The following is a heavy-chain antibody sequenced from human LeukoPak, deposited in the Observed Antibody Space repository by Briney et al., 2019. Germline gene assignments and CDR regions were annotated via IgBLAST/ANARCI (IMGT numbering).Heavy chain of an antibody. V-gene: IGHV3-23*01. Sequence: PGGSLRLSCAASGFTFSNYAMTWVRQAPGKGLEWVSTISGSGSNTYYADSVQGRFTISRDNSKSTLYLQMNSLRADDTAVYYCAKAYRGSQRGASEAWGQGTMVTVSS. CDR2: ISGSGSNT. J-gene: IGHJ3*01. CDR3: AKAYRGSQRGASEA. CDR1: GFTFSNYA. D-gene: IGHD1-26*01.